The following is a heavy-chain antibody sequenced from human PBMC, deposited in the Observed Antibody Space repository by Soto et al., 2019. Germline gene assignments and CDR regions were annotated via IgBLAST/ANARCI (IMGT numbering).Heavy chain of an antibody. D-gene: IGHD1-26*01. V-gene: IGHV1-69*06. Sequence: SVKVSCKASGVTFSNYAINWVRQAPGQGLEWMGGITPLFGTPNYAQKFQGRVTFTAHKSTSTAYMELRSLRSDDTAVYYCARGWETVGTTTPFAYWGQGTLVTVSS. CDR1: GVTFSNYA. CDR3: ARGWETVGTTTPFAY. J-gene: IGHJ4*02. CDR2: ITPLFGTP.